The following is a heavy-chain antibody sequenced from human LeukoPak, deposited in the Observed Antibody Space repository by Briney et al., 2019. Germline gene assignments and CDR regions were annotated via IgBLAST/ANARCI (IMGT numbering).Heavy chain of an antibody. D-gene: IGHD3-10*01. CDR1: GYTFTNYA. J-gene: IGHJ4*02. Sequence: GASVKVSCKASGYTFTNYAVNWVRQAPGQGLEWMGWINTNTGNPSYVQGFTGRFVFSLDTSVSTAYLQISSLKAEDTAVYYCASLTSGSYDDYWGQGTLVTVSS. V-gene: IGHV7-4-1*02. CDR2: INTNTGNP. CDR3: ASLTSGSYDDY.